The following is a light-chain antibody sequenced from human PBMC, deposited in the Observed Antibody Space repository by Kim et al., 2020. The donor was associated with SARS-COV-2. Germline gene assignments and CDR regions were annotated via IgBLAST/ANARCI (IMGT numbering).Light chain of an antibody. CDR2: DNN. Sequence: QKVTISCSTSNSNIRHNYLSLYQQLPGTAPTLLIYDNNKRPSVIPDRFSGAKSGTSATLRITGLQTGDEADYYCGTWDSSLSAVVFGGGTQLTVL. V-gene: IGLV1-51*01. J-gene: IGLJ2*01. CDR3: GTWDSSLSAVV. CDR1: NSNIRHNY.